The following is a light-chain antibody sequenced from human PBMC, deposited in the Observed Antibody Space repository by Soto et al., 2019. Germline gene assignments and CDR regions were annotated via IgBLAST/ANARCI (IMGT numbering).Light chain of an antibody. V-gene: IGKV3-20*01. CDR3: QQYDSSPRT. J-gene: IGKJ1*01. CDR1: QSVNSVY. Sequence: EIVLTQSPGTLSLSPGERATLSCRASQSVNSVYLAWYQQKPGQAPRLLIYGASSRATGIPDRFSGSGSGTDFTRTISRLDPEDFAVYFCQQYDSSPRTFGQGTKVEIK. CDR2: GAS.